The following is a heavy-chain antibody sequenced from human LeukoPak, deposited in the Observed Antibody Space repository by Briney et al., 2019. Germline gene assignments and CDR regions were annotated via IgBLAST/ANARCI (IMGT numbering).Heavy chain of an antibody. D-gene: IGHD3-22*01. CDR1: GFTFSSYG. CDR2: ISYDGSNK. CDR3: AKEHYYDSSGYRPDAFDI. Sequence: PGGSLRLSCAASGFTFSSYGMHWVRQAPGKGLEWVAVISYDGSNKYYADSVKGRFTISRDNSKNTLYLQMNSLRAEDTAVYYCAKEHYYDSSGYRPDAFDIWGQGTMVTVPS. J-gene: IGHJ3*02. V-gene: IGHV3-30*18.